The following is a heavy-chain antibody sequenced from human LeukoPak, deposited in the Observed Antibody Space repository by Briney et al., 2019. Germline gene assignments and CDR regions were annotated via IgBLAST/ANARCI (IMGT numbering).Heavy chain of an antibody. D-gene: IGHD5-24*01. CDR3: AGSRDGYNQGRYNWFDP. CDR1: GGTFSSYA. J-gene: IGHJ5*02. V-gene: IGHV1-69*01. CDR2: IIPIFGTA. Sequence: SVKVSCKASGGTFSSYAISWVRQAPGQGLEWMGGIIPIFGTANYAQKFQGRVTITADESTSTAYMELSSLRSEDTAVYYCAGSRDGYNQGRYNWFDPWGQGTLVTVSS.